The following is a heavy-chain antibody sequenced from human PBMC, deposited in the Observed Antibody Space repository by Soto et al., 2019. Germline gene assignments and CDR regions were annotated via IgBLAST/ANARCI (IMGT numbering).Heavy chain of an antibody. D-gene: IGHD1-26*01. CDR2: IYPGDSDT. V-gene: IGHV5-51*01. Sequence: GESLKISCKGSGYSFSTHWIGWVRQMPGKGLGWMGIIYPGDSDTRYSPSFQGQITISADKSISTAYLQWSSLQASDTAMYYCARMMTIVSLYRLDVWGQGTTDTVSS. CDR1: GYSFSTHW. J-gene: IGHJ6*02. CDR3: ARMMTIVSLYRLDV.